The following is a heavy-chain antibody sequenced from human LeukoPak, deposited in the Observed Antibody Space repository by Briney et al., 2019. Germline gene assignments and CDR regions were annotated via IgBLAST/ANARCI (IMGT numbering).Heavy chain of an antibody. CDR3: ARAPDYGDSTFDY. J-gene: IGHJ4*02. Sequence: GASVKVSCKASGYTFTGYYIHWVRQAPGQGLEWMGWINPNSGGTNYAQKFQGRVTMTRDTSISTAYMELSRLRSDDTAVYYCARAPDYGDSTFDYWGQGTLVTVSS. D-gene: IGHD4-17*01. CDR2: INPNSGGT. CDR1: GYTFTGYY. V-gene: IGHV1-2*02.